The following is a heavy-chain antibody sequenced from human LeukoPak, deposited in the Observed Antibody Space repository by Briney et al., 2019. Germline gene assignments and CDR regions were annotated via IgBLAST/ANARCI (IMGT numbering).Heavy chain of an antibody. D-gene: IGHD2-15*01. V-gene: IGHV3-30*18. CDR3: AKEPLGYCSGGSCLPYFDY. J-gene: IGHJ4*02. CDR1: GFTFSSYG. CDR2: ISYDGSNK. Sequence: GRSLRLSCAASGFTFSSYGMHWVRQAPGKGLEWVAVISYDGSNKYYADSVKGRFTISRDNSKNTLYLQMNSLRAEDTAVYYCAKEPLGYCSGGSCLPYFDYWGQGTLVTASS.